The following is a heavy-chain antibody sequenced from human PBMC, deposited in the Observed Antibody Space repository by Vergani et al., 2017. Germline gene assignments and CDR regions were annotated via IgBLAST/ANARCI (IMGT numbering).Heavy chain of an antibody. V-gene: IGHV4-31*03. J-gene: IGHJ6*03. D-gene: IGHD2-2*01. CDR2: IYYSGST. CDR3: ARAKDQRDIVVVPAARIRGYYYYMDV. CDR1: GGSISSGGYY. Sequence: QVQLQESGPGLVKPSQTLSLTCTVSGGSISSGGYYWSWIRQHPGKGLEWIGYIYYSGSTYYNPSLKSRVTISVDTSKNQFSLKLSSVTAADTAVYYCARAKDQRDIVVVPAARIRGYYYYMDVWGKGTTVTVSS.